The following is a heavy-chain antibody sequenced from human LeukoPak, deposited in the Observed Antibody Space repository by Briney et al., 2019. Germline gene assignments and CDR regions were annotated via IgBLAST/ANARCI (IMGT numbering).Heavy chain of an antibody. Sequence: SETLSLTCAVYGGSFSGYYWSWIRQPPGKGLEWIGEINHSGSTNYNPSLKSRVTISVDTSKNQFSLKLSSVTAADTAVYYCARGQLELRKWYYYYYMDVWGKGTTVTVSS. V-gene: IGHV4-34*01. J-gene: IGHJ6*03. D-gene: IGHD1-7*01. CDR3: ARGQLELRKWYYYYYMDV. CDR2: INHSGST. CDR1: GGSFSGYY.